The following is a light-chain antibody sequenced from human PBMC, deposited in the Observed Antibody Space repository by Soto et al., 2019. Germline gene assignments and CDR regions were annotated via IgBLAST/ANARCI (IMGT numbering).Light chain of an antibody. Sequence: EVVIPPSPGIMSVSPVARATLSCRASQSVSSRLVWYQRKPGQAPRLLIYDASTRATGMPGRFSGSASATEFTLTISSLQSEEFAVYDCKQYNNWVTVGGGTKVDIK. CDR1: QSVSSR. V-gene: IGKV3-15*01. CDR2: DAS. J-gene: IGKJ4*01. CDR3: KQYNNWVT.